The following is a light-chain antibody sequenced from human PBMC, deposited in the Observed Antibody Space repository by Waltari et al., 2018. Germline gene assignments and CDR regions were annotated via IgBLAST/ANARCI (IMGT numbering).Light chain of an antibody. CDR2: EVS. Sequence: QSALTQPASVSGSPGQPITIPCPGTDRDVGAYAFVPWYQQHPGKAPHLIIYEVSNRPSGISNRFSASKSGNTASLTISGLQAEDEADYYCSSYTTSSAPGVFGTGTRVTVL. CDR3: SSYTTSSAPGV. J-gene: IGLJ1*01. V-gene: IGLV2-14*01. CDR1: DRDVGAYAF.